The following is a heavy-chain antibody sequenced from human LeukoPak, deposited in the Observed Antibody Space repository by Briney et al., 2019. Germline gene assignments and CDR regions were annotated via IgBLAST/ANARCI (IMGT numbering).Heavy chain of an antibody. CDR1: GDSVSSNSAA. CDR3: ARDIVGATATGYYFDY. CDR2: TYYRSKWYN. V-gene: IGHV6-1*01. Sequence: SQTLSLTCAISGDSVSSNSAAWNWLRQSPSRGLEWLGRTYYRSKWYNDYAVSVKSRITINPDTSKNQFSLQLNSVTPEDTAVYYCARDIVGATATGYYFDYWGQGTLVAVSS. J-gene: IGHJ4*02. D-gene: IGHD1-26*01.